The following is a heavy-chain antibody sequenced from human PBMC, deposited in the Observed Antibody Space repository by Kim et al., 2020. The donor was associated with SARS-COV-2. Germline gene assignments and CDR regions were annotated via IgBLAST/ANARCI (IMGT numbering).Heavy chain of an antibody. CDR2: IYYSGST. CDR1: GGSISSSLYY. Sequence: SETLSLTCTVSGGSISSSLYYWGWIRQSPGKGLEWIGSIYYSGSTYDSPPLKSRVTMSVDTSKNQFSLKLTSVTAADTAVYYCARMGYSESAFWTFFDYWGQGTQVTVSS. CDR3: ARMGYSESAFWTFFDY. J-gene: IGHJ4*02. D-gene: IGHD3-3*01. V-gene: IGHV4-39*01.